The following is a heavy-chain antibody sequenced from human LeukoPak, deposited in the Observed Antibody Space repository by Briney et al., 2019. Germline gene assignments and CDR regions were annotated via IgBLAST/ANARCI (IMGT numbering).Heavy chain of an antibody. Sequence: ASVKVSCKASGYTFTSYGISWVRQGPGQGLEWMGWISAYNGNTNYAQKLQGRVTMTTDTSTSTAYMELRSLRSDDTAVYYCARRTMEMVIAPFDYWGQGTLVTVSS. V-gene: IGHV1-18*01. CDR3: ARRTMEMVIAPFDY. D-gene: IGHD3-22*01. CDR1: GYTFTSYG. J-gene: IGHJ4*02. CDR2: ISAYNGNT.